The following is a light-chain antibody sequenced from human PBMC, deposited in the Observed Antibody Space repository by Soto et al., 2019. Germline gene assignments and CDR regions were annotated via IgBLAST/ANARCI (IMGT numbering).Light chain of an antibody. Sequence: DIQMTQSPSILSASVGDRVTITCRASQSISSWLAWYQQKPGKAPNLLIYAAYSLQSGVQSRFSGSGSGTDFTLTIRSLQPEDFATYYCQQSDSTPLTFGGGTKVDIK. J-gene: IGKJ4*01. V-gene: IGKV1-39*01. CDR3: QQSDSTPLT. CDR2: AAY. CDR1: QSISSW.